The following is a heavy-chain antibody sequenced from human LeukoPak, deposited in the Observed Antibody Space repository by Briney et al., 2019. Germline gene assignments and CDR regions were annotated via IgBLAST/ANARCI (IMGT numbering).Heavy chain of an antibody. Sequence: ASVKVSCKASGGTFSSYGISWVRQAPGQGLEWMGWISAYNGNTNYAQKLQGRVTMTTDTSTSTAYMELRSLRSDDTAVYYCARVSLYCSSTSCYLYYFDYWGQGTLVTVSS. CDR1: GGTFSSYG. CDR2: ISAYNGNT. CDR3: ARVSLYCSSTSCYLYYFDY. V-gene: IGHV1-18*01. D-gene: IGHD2-2*01. J-gene: IGHJ4*02.